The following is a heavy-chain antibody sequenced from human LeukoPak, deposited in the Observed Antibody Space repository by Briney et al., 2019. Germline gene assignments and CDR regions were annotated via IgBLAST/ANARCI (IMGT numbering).Heavy chain of an antibody. CDR3: ARDYSSGWPNFDY. CDR1: GYTFTSYG. D-gene: IGHD6-19*01. Sequence: ASVKVSCKASGYTFTSYGISWVRQAPGQGLEWMGWISTYNGNTNYAQKLQGRVTMTTDTSTSTTYMELRSLSSDDTAVYYCARDYSSGWPNFDYWGQGTLVTVSS. CDR2: ISTYNGNT. J-gene: IGHJ4*02. V-gene: IGHV1-18*01.